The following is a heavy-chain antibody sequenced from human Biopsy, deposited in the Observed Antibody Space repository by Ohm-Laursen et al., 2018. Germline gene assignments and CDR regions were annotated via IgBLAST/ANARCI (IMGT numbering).Heavy chain of an antibody. J-gene: IGHJ6*02. CDR1: GYTLTALS. CDR2: FAPENGKT. CDR3: ARTSIMDV. Sequence: ASVKVSCKVSGYTLTALSMHWVRQAPGRGLEWMGGFAPENGKTIYAQKFQGRITMTEDTSTDTAYMEPSSLRSEDTAVYYCARTSIMDVWGQGTTVTVSS. V-gene: IGHV1-24*01. D-gene: IGHD2/OR15-2a*01.